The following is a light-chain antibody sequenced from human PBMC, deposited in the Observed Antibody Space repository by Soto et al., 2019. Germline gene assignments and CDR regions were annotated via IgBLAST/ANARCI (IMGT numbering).Light chain of an antibody. CDR2: GAS. V-gene: IGKV3-15*01. CDR3: QQYNNWRET. CDR1: QSVSSN. Sequence: EIVMTQSPATLSVSPGERATLSCRASQSVSSNLAWYQQKPGQAPRLLIYGASTRATGIPARFSGSGSGTXXXXXXSXLQSEDFAVYYCQQYNNWRETFGQGTKVEIK. J-gene: IGKJ1*01.